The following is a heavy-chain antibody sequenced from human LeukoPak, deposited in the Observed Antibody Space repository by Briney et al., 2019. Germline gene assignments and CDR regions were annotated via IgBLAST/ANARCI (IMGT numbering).Heavy chain of an antibody. Sequence: ASVKVSCKASGYIFTSYYMHWVRQAPGQGIEWMGIINPSGGSTSYAQKFQGRVTMTRDMSTSTVYMELSSLRSEDTAVYYCARDHGGQIVVVMSYWGQGTLVTVSS. CDR1: GYIFTSYY. CDR3: ARDHGGQIVVVMSY. D-gene: IGHD3-22*01. CDR2: INPSGGST. V-gene: IGHV1-46*01. J-gene: IGHJ4*02.